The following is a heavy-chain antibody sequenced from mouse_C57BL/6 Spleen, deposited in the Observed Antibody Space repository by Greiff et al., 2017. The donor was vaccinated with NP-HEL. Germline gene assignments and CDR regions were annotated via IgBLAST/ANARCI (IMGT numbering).Heavy chain of an antibody. V-gene: IGHV5-6*01. CDR1: GFTFSSYG. CDR2: ISSGGSYT. Sequence: EVQLVESGGDLVKPGGSLKLSCAASGFTFSSYGMSWVRQTPDKRLEWVATISSGGSYTYYPDSVKGRFTISRDNAKNTLYLQMSSLKSEDTAMYYCARRKGDYYAMDYWGQGTSVTVSS. CDR3: ARRKGDYYAMDY. J-gene: IGHJ4*01.